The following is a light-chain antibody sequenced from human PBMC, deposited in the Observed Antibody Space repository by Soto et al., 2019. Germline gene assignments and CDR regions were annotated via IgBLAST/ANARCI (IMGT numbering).Light chain of an antibody. CDR1: QSLVYSDGYTY. J-gene: IGKJ1*01. CDR2: KVS. Sequence: DVVMTQSPLFLPVTLGQPASISCRSSQSLVYSDGYTYLNWFQQRPGQSPRRLIYKVSNRDSGVPDRFSGSGSGTDFTLTISSLQPDDFATYYCQHYNSYSEAFGQGTKVDIK. V-gene: IGKV2-30*01. CDR3: QHYNSYSEA.